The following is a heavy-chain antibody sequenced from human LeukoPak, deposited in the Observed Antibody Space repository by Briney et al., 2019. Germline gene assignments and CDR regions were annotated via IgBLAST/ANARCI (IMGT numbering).Heavy chain of an antibody. CDR2: TYYRSKWYN. CDR3: ARVVYSSSWYFDY. Sequence: SQTLSLTCAISGDSVSSNSAAWNWISQSPSRGLEWLGRTYYRSKWYNDYAVSVKSRTTINPDTSKNQFSLQLNSVTPEDTAVYYCARVVYSSSWYFDYWGQGTLVTVSS. CDR1: GDSVSSNSAA. V-gene: IGHV6-1*01. D-gene: IGHD6-13*01. J-gene: IGHJ4*02.